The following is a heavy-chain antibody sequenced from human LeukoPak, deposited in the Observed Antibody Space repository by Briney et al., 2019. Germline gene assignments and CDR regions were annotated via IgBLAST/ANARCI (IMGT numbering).Heavy chain of an antibody. V-gene: IGHV2-70*11. J-gene: IGHJ4*02. Sequence: ESGPTLVNPTQTLTLTCSFSGFSLTNYGMCVSWIRQSPGKPQERLARIDWDGDEWFTTSLKTRLSISKDTSKSQVVLTMTNMDPADTATYYCARDQMTDMVLGIFDYWGQGTLVTVSS. CDR2: IDWDGDE. D-gene: IGHD5-18*01. CDR1: GFSLTNYGMC. CDR3: ARDQMTDMVLGIFDY.